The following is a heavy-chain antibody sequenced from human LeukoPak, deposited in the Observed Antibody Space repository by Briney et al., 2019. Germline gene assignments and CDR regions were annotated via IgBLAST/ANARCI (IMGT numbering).Heavy chain of an antibody. CDR3: ARDGRSTTSCYD. Sequence: PGGSLRLSCAASGFTFSSYSMDWVRQTPGKGLEWVSYISSGSGTIYYADSVKGRFTISRDNAKNSLYLQMNSLRAEDTAVYFCARDGRSTTSCYDWGQGTLVTVSS. CDR2: ISSGSGTI. J-gene: IGHJ4*02. D-gene: IGHD2-2*01. CDR1: GFTFSSYS. V-gene: IGHV3-48*01.